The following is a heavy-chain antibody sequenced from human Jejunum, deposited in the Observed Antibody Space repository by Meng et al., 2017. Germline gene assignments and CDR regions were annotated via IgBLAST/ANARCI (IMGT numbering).Heavy chain of an antibody. CDR1: GFTFSDYS. D-gene: IGHD3-16*01. CDR3: ARGSYGSYEY. CDR2: ISGSSGSI. V-gene: IGHV3-21*01. J-gene: IGHJ4*02. Sequence: GGSLRLSCAASGFTFSDYSMNWVRQAPGKGLEWVSSISGSSGSISYADSVKGRFTISRDNAKNSLYLQMNSLRVEDTAVYYCARGSYGSYEYWGQGTLVTVSS.